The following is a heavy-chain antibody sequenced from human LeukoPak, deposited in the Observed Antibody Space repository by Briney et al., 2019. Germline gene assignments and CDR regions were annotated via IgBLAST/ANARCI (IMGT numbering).Heavy chain of an antibody. J-gene: IGHJ3*02. Sequence: PSETLSLTCTVSGGSISSYYWSWIRQPPGKGLEWIGYIYYSGSTNYNPSLKSRVTISVDTSKNQFSLKLSSVTAADTAVYYCARVSWYYDSSGYYHDAFDIWGQGTMVTVSS. V-gene: IGHV4-59*01. CDR2: IYYSGST. CDR1: GGSISSYY. CDR3: ARVSWYYDSSGYYHDAFDI. D-gene: IGHD3-22*01.